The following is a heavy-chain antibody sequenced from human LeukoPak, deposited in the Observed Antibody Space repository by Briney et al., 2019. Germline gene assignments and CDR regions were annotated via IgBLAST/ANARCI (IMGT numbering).Heavy chain of an antibody. D-gene: IGHD1-26*01. CDR2: IYYSGST. Sequence: SETLSLTCTVSGGSINSYYWSWIRQPPGKGLEWIGYIYYSGSTNYNPSLKSRVTISVHTSKNQFSLKLSSVTAADTAVYYCAREVGATKVHDYWGQGTLVTVSS. J-gene: IGHJ4*02. V-gene: IGHV4-59*01. CDR1: GGSINSYY. CDR3: AREVGATKVHDY.